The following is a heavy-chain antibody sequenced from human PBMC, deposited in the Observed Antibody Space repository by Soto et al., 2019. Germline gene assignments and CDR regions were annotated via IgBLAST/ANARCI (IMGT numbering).Heavy chain of an antibody. Sequence: EVPLLESGGGLVQPGGSLRLSCAASGFTFSSYAMSWVRQAPGKGLEWVSAISGSGGSTYYADSVKGRFTISRDNSKNTLYLQMNSLXXEDXXXYYXARRSSGWYFDYWGQGTLVTVSS. CDR3: ARRSSGWYFDY. J-gene: IGHJ4*02. D-gene: IGHD6-19*01. CDR2: ISGSGGST. CDR1: GFTFSSYA. V-gene: IGHV3-23*01.